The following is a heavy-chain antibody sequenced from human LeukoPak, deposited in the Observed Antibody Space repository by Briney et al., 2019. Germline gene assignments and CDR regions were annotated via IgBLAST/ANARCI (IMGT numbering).Heavy chain of an antibody. Sequence: GGSLRLSCAASGFTFSSYAMSWVRQAPGKGLEWVSAISGSGGSTYYADSVKGRFTISRDMSKNTLYLQMNSLRAEDTAIYYCAKDAGSSPYYIDYWGQGTLVTVSS. CDR3: AKDAGSSPYYIDY. CDR2: ISGSGGST. V-gene: IGHV3-23*01. D-gene: IGHD3-10*01. CDR1: GFTFSSYA. J-gene: IGHJ4*02.